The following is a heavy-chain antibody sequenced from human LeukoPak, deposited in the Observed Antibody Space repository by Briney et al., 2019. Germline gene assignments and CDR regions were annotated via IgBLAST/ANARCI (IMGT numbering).Heavy chain of an antibody. V-gene: IGHV3-30*04. CDR3: ASYRYDILTGYYYRHYYGMDV. D-gene: IGHD3-9*01. CDR2: ISYDGSNK. Sequence: GGSLRLSCAGSGFTFSSYAMHWVRQAPGKGLEWVAVISYDGSNKYYADSVEGRFTISRDNSKNTLYLQMNSLRAEDTAAYYCASYRYDILTGYYYRHYYGMDVWGQGTTVTVSS. CDR1: GFTFSSYA. J-gene: IGHJ6*02.